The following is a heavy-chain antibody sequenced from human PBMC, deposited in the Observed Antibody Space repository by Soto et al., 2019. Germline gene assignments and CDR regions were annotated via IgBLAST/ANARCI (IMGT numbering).Heavy chain of an antibody. CDR3: AKSFGMAAAEKIDY. CDR1: GFTFSSYA. D-gene: IGHD6-13*01. J-gene: IGHJ4*02. V-gene: IGHV3-23*01. Sequence: GGSLRLSCAASGFTFSSYAMSWVRQAPGKGLEWVSAISGSGGSTYYADSVKGRFTISRDNPKNTLYLQMNSLRAEDTAVYYCAKSFGMAAAEKIDYWGQGTLVTVSS. CDR2: ISGSGGST.